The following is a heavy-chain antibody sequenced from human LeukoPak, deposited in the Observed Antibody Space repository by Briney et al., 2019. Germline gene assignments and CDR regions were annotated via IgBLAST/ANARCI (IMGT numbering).Heavy chain of an antibody. CDR3: ARSPIAAAGSWFDP. V-gene: IGHV4-34*01. CDR2: INHSGGT. CDR1: GGSFSGYY. Sequence: PSETLSLTCAVYGGSFSGYYWSWIRQPPGKGLEWIGEINHSGGTNYNPSLKSRVTISVDTSKNQFSLKLSSVTAADTAVYYCARSPIAAAGSWFDPWGQGTLVTVSS. D-gene: IGHD6-13*01. J-gene: IGHJ5*02.